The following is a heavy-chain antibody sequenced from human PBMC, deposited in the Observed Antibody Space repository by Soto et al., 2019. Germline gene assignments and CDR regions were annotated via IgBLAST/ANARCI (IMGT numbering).Heavy chain of an antibody. CDR1: GGSFSGFF. CDR2: VNHGGST. V-gene: IGHV4-34*01. CDR3: ARAAVAAGGPFDK. D-gene: IGHD2-15*01. J-gene: IGHJ4*02. Sequence: PSETLSLTCAVSGGSFSGFFWGWIRQPPGKGLEWIGEVNHGGSTNYNPSLKSRVTISSDTSKNHFSLTLRSVTAADTAVYYCARAAVAAGGPFDKWGQGALVTV.